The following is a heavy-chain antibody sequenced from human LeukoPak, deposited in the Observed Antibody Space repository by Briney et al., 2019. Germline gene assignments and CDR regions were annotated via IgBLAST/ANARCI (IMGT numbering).Heavy chain of an antibody. Sequence: ASVKVSCKASGYTFTGYYMHWVRQAPGQGLEWMGWINPNSGGTNYAQKFQGRVTMTRDTSISTAYMELSRLRSDDTAVYYCARPSYDFWSGKPTGYFQHWGQGTLVTVSS. CDR3: ARPSYDFWSGKPTGYFQH. CDR2: INPNSGGT. CDR1: GYTFTGYY. V-gene: IGHV1-2*02. J-gene: IGHJ1*01. D-gene: IGHD3-3*01.